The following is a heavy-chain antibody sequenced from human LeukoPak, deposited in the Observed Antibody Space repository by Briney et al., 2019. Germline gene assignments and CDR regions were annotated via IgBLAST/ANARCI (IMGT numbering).Heavy chain of an antibody. D-gene: IGHD1-14*01. CDR2: IWYGGSNK. CDR1: GFTFSSYG. J-gene: IGHJ6*02. CDR3: ARRKVFHSRALDV. V-gene: IGHV3-33*08. Sequence: PGGSLRLSCAASGFTFSSYGMHWVRQAPGKGLKWVAVIWYGGSNKYYADSVKGRFTISRDNSKNTLYLQMNSLRAEDTAVYYCARRKVFHSRALDVWGQGTTVTVSS.